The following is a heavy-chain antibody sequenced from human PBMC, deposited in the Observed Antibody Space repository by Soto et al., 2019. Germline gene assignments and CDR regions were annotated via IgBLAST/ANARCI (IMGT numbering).Heavy chain of an antibody. CDR2: VDDTGGT. CDR3: ASCRLQEQAWEI. J-gene: IGHJ3*02. CDR1: GLPVSGKNY. Sequence: EVQLVASGGGLIQPGGSLRLSCEAFGLPVSGKNYLAWVRQAPGKGLEWGSGVDDTGGTYYADSVKGRFTRSRDRAKTSGYLQRKRLRPEDAAVYYCASCRLQEQAWEIWGRGTTVTVSS. D-gene: IGHD1-26*01. V-gene: IGHV3-53*01.